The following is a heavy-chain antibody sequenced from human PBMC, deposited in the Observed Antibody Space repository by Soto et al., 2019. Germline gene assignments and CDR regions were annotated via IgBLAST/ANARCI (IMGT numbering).Heavy chain of an antibody. V-gene: IGHV1-69*01. D-gene: IGHD3-10*01. CDR1: GDTFKNCV. Sequence: QGQVVQSGVEVRRPGSSVKVSCKASGDTFKNCVISWVRQAPGQGLEWRGGIIPLFRTTDFAQRFQGRLTITTDESTTTAYMELSRLRSEDTPTYYCAAELGFGKLSVVWGQGTTVIVSS. J-gene: IGHJ6*02. CDR3: AAELGFGKLSVV. CDR2: IIPLFRTT.